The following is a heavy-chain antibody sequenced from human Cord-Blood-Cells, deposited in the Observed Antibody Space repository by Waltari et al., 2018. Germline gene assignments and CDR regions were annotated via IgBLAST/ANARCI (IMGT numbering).Heavy chain of an antibody. CDR1: GGTFSSYA. Sequence: QVQLVQSGAEVKKPGSSVKVSCKASGGTFSSYAISWVRQAPGQGLEWMGGIIPIFGTANYAKKFQGRVTITADESTSTAYMELSSLRSEDTAVYYCARVLWDCSSTSCSLDYWGQGTLVTVSS. J-gene: IGHJ4*02. V-gene: IGHV1-69*01. CDR2: IIPIFGTA. CDR3: ARVLWDCSSTSCSLDY. D-gene: IGHD2-2*01.